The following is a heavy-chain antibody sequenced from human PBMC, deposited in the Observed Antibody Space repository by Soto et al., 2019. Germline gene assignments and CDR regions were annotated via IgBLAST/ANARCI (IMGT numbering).Heavy chain of an antibody. V-gene: IGHV1-46*01. J-gene: IGHJ4*02. Sequence: QVQLVQSGAEVKKPGASVKVYGKASGYTFTSYYMHWVRQAPGQGLEWMGIINPSGGSTSYAQKFQGRVTMTSDTSTSTVYMELSSLRSEDTAVYYCARGGELRRGLDYWGQGTLVTVSS. CDR1: GYTFTSYY. CDR2: INPSGGST. CDR3: ARGGELRRGLDY. D-gene: IGHD1-26*01.